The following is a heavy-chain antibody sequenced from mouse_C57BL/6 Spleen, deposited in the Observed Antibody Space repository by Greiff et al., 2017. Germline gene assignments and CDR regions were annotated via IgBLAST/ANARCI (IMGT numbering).Heavy chain of an antibody. Sequence: EVKVVESGGGLVKPGGSLKLSCAASGFTFSDYGMHWVRQAPEKGLEWVAYISSGSSTIYYADTVKGRFTISRDNAKNTLFLQMTSLRSEDTAMYYCAQGPCGGYAMDYWGQGTSVTVSS. CDR3: AQGPCGGYAMDY. V-gene: IGHV5-17*01. J-gene: IGHJ4*01. CDR1: GFTFSDYG. D-gene: IGHD3-3*01. CDR2: ISSGSSTI.